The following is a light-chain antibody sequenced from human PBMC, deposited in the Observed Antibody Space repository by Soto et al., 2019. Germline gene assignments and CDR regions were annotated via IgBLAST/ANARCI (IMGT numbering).Light chain of an antibody. CDR2: GAS. Sequence: EIVMTQSPATLSVSPGERATLSCRASQSIGSNLAWYLQKPGQAPRLLIYGASTRATGIPDRFSGSGSGTDFSLTIRGLKPEDFAVYYCQQYRMSPNTCGQGTRLEIK. J-gene: IGKJ5*01. CDR3: QQYRMSPNT. V-gene: IGKV3D-15*02. CDR1: QSIGSN.